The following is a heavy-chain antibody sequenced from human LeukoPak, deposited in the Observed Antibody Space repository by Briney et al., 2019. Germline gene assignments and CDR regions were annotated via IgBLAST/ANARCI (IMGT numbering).Heavy chain of an antibody. CDR1: GYTFTGYY. J-gene: IGHJ4*02. CDR3: ARGTRSVVVVPAASLDY. CDR2: INPNSGGT. V-gene: IGHV1-2*04. Sequence: ASVKVSCKASGYTFTGYYMHWVRQAPGQGLEWMGWINPNSGGTNYAQKFQGWVTMTRDTSISTAYMELNRLRSDGTAVYYCARGTRSVVVVPAASLDYWGQGTLVTVSS. D-gene: IGHD2-2*01.